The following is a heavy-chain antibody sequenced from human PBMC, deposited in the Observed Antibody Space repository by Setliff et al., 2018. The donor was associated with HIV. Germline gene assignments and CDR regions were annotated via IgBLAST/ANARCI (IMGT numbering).Heavy chain of an antibody. Sequence: PEGSLRLSCEGSGFTSNYAMHWVRQAPGKGLEWVAGISWNGGYIGSADSVRGRFIISRDNDKKSLYLQMNSLRPEDTALYYCARASNYDLMTALGSFWGQGTLVTVSS. CDR1: GFTSNYA. V-gene: IGHV3-9*02. J-gene: IGHJ1*01. CDR2: ISWNGGYI. D-gene: IGHD3-9*01. CDR3: ARASNYDLMTALGSF.